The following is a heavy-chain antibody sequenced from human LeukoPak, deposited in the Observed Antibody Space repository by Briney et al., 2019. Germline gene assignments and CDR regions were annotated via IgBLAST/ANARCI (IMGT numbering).Heavy chain of an antibody. Sequence: SETLSLTCTVSGGSISSYYWSWIRQPPGKGLEWIGYIYYSGSTNYNPSLKSRVTISVDTSKNQFSLKLSSVTAADTAVYYCARGVAAAGTARWGQGTLSPSPQ. J-gene: IGHJ4*02. V-gene: IGHV4-59*12. CDR3: ARGVAAAGTAR. CDR1: GGSISSYY. D-gene: IGHD6-13*01. CDR2: IYYSGST.